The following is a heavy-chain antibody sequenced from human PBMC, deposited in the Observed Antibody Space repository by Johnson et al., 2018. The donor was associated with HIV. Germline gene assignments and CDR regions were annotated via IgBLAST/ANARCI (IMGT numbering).Heavy chain of an antibody. CDR1: GFTFSSYA. CDR3: ARVVSVAVAGSRQGAVGAFDM. V-gene: IGHV3-23*04. CDR2: ISGSGGST. Sequence: MLLVESGGGLVQPGGSLRLSCAASGFTFSSYAMSWVRQAPGKGLEWVSAISGSGGSTYYADSVKGRFTISRDNAKNSLYLHMNTRRAEDTALYYCARVVSVAVAGSRQGAVGAFDMWGQGTMVTVSS. J-gene: IGHJ3*02. D-gene: IGHD6-19*01.